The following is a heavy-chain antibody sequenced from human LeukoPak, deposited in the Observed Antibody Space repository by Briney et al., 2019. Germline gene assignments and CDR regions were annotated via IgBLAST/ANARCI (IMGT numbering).Heavy chain of an antibody. CDR2: IIPILGIA. CDR1: GGTFSSYA. CDR3: ARDFYGSGSLSWFDP. Sequence: ASVKVSCKASGGTFSSYAISWVRQAPGQGLEWMGRIIPILGIANYAQKFQGRVTITADKSTSTAYMELSSLRSEDTAVYYCARDFYGSGSLSWFDPWGQGTLVTVSS. V-gene: IGHV1-69*04. J-gene: IGHJ5*02. D-gene: IGHD3-10*01.